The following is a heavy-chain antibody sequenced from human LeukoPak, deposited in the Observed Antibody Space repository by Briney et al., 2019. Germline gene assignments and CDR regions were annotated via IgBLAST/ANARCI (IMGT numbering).Heavy chain of an antibody. CDR3: ARPGHYYDSSGYQVDI. CDR1: GFTFSSYA. Sequence: GGSLRLSCAASGFTFSSYAMHWVRQAPGKGLEWVAVIYSGGSTYYADSVKGRFTISRDNSKNTLYLQMNSLRAEDTAVYYCARPGHYYDSSGYQVDIWGQGTMVTVSS. J-gene: IGHJ3*02. V-gene: IGHV3-53*01. CDR2: IYSGGST. D-gene: IGHD3-22*01.